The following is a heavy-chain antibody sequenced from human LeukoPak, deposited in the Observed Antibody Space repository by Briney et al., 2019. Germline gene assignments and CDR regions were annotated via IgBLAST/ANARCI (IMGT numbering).Heavy chain of an antibody. D-gene: IGHD2-2*03. CDR3: ARDGYCSSTSCYYYYGMDV. CDR1: GFTFSSYA. Sequence: GGSLRLSCAASGFTFSSYAMHWVRQAPGKGLEWVAVISYDGSNKYYADSVKGRFTISRDNSKNKLYLQMNSLRAEDTAVYYCARDGYCSSTSCYYYYGMDVWGQGTTVTVSS. CDR2: ISYDGSNK. J-gene: IGHJ6*02. V-gene: IGHV3-30-3*01.